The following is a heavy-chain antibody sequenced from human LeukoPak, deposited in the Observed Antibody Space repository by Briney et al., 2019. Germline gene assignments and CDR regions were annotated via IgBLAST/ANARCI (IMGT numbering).Heavy chain of an antibody. D-gene: IGHD6-13*01. V-gene: IGHV1-24*01. CDR2: FDPEDGET. CDR1: GYTLTELS. J-gene: IGHJ6*03. Sequence: ASVKVSCKVSGYTLTELSMHWVRQAPGKGLEWMGGFDPEDGETIYAQKFQGRVTMTEDTSTDTAYMELSSLRSDDTAVYYCARFRVAGGDYYYYMDVWGKGTTVTISS. CDR3: ARFRVAGGDYYYYMDV.